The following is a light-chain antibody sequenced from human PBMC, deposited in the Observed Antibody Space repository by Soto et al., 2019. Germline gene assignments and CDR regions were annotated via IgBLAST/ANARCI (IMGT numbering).Light chain of an antibody. CDR2: AAY. CDR3: QQTYSTPFT. CDR1: QRIDNY. J-gene: IGKJ3*01. V-gene: IGKV1-39*01. Sequence: MQMTQSPSSLSAFVVDRVTITGPASQRIDNYLNWYHQKPGKDTKILIYAAYNLQSGVTSRFSGSGSGTDFTLTISNLQPEEFATYYCQQTYSTPFTSGPGTKLAI.